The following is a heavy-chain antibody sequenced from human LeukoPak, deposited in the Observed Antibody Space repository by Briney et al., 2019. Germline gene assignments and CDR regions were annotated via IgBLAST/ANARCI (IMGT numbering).Heavy chain of an antibody. CDR3: VSFYETY. J-gene: IGHJ4*02. V-gene: IGHV3-23*01. D-gene: IGHD2-2*01. CDR2: LSGGNFNA. CDR1: GFTMNSYA. Sequence: GGSLRLSCAGSGFTMNSYAMTWVRQAPGKGLEWISILSGGNFNAYYADSVKGRFTVSRDNSKNTLYLQMNNLRAEDTAVYYCVSFYETYWGRGTLVTVSS.